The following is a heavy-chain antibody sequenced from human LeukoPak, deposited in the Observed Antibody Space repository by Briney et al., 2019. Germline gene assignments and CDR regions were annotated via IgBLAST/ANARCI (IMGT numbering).Heavy chain of an antibody. CDR1: GLTFSSYE. CDR3: ARQQLAYYFDY. J-gene: IGHJ4*02. Sequence: GGSLRLSCAASGLTFSSYEMNWVRQAPGKGLEWVSYISSSGSTIYYADSVKGRFTISRDNAKNSLYLQMNSLRAEDTAVYYCARQQLAYYFDYWGQGTLVTVSS. D-gene: IGHD6-13*01. V-gene: IGHV3-48*03. CDR2: ISSSGSTI.